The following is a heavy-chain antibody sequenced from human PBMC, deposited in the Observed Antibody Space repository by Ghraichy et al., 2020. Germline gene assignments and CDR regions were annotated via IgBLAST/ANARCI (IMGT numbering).Heavy chain of an antibody. Sequence: GGSLRLSCAASGFTFNNYWMSWVRQAPGKGLEWVANIKQDGSEKYYVDSVKGRFTISRDNAKNSLYLQMNSLRAEDTAVYYCARAEYSSGWYADYWGQGTLVTVSS. CDR2: IKQDGSEK. CDR1: GFTFNNYW. D-gene: IGHD6-19*01. J-gene: IGHJ4*02. CDR3: ARAEYSSGWYADY. V-gene: IGHV3-7*01.